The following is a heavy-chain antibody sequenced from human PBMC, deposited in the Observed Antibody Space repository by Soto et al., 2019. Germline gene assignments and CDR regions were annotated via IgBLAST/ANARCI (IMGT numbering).Heavy chain of an antibody. J-gene: IGHJ4*02. CDR2: IYYSGST. V-gene: IGHV4-31*03. D-gene: IGHD1-26*01. CDR1: GGSISSGGYY. CDR3: VCVDTSMGATCVSF. Sequence: SETLSLTCTVSGGSISSGGYYWSWIRQHPGKGLEWIGYIYYSGSTYYNPSLKSRVTISVDTSKNQFSLKLSSVTAADTAVYYCVCVDTSMGATCVSFWGKGTLVTVFS.